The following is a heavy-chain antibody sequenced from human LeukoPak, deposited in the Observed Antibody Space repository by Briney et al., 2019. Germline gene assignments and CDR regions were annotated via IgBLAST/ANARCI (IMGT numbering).Heavy chain of an antibody. Sequence: SLKVSCKASGGTFSSYAISWVRQAPGQGLEWMGGIIPIFGTANYAQKFQGRVTITTDESTSTAYMELSSLRSEDTAVYYCARGYDSSGSSFDYWGQGTLVTVSS. J-gene: IGHJ4*02. CDR1: GGTFSSYA. V-gene: IGHV1-69*05. CDR2: IIPIFGTA. CDR3: ARGYDSSGSSFDY. D-gene: IGHD3-22*01.